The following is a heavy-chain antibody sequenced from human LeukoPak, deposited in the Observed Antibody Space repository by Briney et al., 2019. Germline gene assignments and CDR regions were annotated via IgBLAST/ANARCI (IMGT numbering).Heavy chain of an antibody. Sequence: GGSLRLSCAASGFTFSTYAMSLVRQAPGKGLEWVSGISDSGGSTYYADSVKGRFTISRDNSKNTLHLQLSSLRAEDTAVYYCAKAPRYYYDSSGYYGGFDYWGQGTLVTVSS. D-gene: IGHD3-22*01. J-gene: IGHJ4*02. CDR2: ISDSGGST. CDR1: GFTFSTYA. CDR3: AKAPRYYYDSSGYYGGFDY. V-gene: IGHV3-23*01.